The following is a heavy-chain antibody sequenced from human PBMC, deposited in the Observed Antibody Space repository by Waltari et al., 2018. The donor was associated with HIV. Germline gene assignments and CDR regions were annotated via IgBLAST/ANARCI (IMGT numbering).Heavy chain of an antibody. CDR3: ARDHKLGRLERRPPDY. V-gene: IGHV3-21*01. D-gene: IGHD1-1*01. CDR2: ISSSSSYI. CDR1: GFTFSSYS. Sequence: EVQLVESGGGLVKPGGSLRLSCAASGFTFSSYSMNWVRQAPGKGLEWVSSISSSSSYIYYADSVKGRFTISRDNAKNSLYLQMNSLRAEDTAVYYCARDHKLGRLERRPPDYWGQGTLVTVSS. J-gene: IGHJ4*02.